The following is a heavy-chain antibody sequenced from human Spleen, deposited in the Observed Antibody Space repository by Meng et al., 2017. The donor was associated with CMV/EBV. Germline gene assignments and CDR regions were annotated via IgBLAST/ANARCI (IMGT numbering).Heavy chain of an antibody. J-gene: IGHJ3*02. V-gene: IGHV3-7*01. CDR2: IKQDGSEK. CDR3: ARDLTIFGVVIIPGAFDI. D-gene: IGHD3-3*01. Sequence: GGSLRLSCAASEFTFSNYWMSWVRQAPGKGLEWVANIKQDGSEKYYVDSVKGRFTISRDNAKNSLYLQMNSLRAEDTAVYYCARDLTIFGVVIIPGAFDIWGQGTMVTVSS. CDR1: EFTFSNYW.